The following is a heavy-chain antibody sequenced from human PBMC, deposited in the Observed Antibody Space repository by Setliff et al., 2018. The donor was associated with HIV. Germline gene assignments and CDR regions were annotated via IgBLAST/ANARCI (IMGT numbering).Heavy chain of an antibody. D-gene: IGHD1-20*01. J-gene: IGHJ4*02. V-gene: IGHV3-72*01. CDR3: ARAPITGTTWGMDY. CDR2: SRNKANGFTT. CDR1: GFTFSDHY. Sequence: GGSLRLSCAASGFTFSDHYMDWVRQAPGKGLEWVARSRNKANGFTTEYAASVKGRFTISRDESKSSLYLQMNSLKAEDTAVYSCARAPITGTTWGMDYWGQGTLVTVSS.